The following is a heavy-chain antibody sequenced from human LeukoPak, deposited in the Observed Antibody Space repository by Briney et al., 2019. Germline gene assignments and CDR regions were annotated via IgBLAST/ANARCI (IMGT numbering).Heavy chain of an antibody. CDR2: IYYSGST. CDR3: ATTVRFLEWLGY. V-gene: IGHV4-31*03. D-gene: IGHD3-3*01. J-gene: IGHJ4*02. CDR1: GGSISSGGYY. Sequence: PSETLSLTCTVSGGSISSGGYYWSWIRQHPGKGLEWIGYIYYSGSTYYNPSLKSRVTISVDTSKNQFSLKLSSVTAADTAVYYCATTVRFLEWLGYWGQGTLVTVSS.